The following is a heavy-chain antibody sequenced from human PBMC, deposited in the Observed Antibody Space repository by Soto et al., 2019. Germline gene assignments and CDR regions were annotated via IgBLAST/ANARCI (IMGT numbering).Heavy chain of an antibody. CDR3: ARNLGGSPPGIHNWFDP. CDR1: GGSISSYY. CDR2: IYYNGST. D-gene: IGHD3-16*01. V-gene: IGHV4-59*08. J-gene: IGHJ5*02. Sequence: SETLSLTCTVSGGSISSYYWSWIRQPPGKGLEWIGYIYYNGSTNYNPSLKSRVTISVDTSKNQFSLKLSSVTAADTAVYYCARNLGGSPPGIHNWFDPWGQGTLVTVSS.